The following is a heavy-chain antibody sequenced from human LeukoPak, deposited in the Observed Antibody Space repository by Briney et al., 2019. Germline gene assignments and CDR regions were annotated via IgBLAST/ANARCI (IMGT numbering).Heavy chain of an antibody. CDR3: ARHREGATQVGLFTF. Sequence: GGSLRLSCAVSGFTFTTYWMAWVRQAPGKGLEWVANIRQDGGEKYYVDSVKGRFTISRDNAQNSLYLHISSLGAEDTAVYYCARHREGATQVGLFTFWGQGTLVIVSS. J-gene: IGHJ4*02. CDR1: GFTFTTYW. D-gene: IGHD3-3*01. CDR2: IRQDGGEK. V-gene: IGHV3-7*01.